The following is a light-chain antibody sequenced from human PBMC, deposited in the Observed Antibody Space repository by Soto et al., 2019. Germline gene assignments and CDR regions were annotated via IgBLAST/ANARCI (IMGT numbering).Light chain of an antibody. Sequence: DIVMTQSPLSLPVTPGEPASISCRSSQSLLHSNGYNYLDWYLQKPGQSPQLLIYLGSNRASGVPDRFSGSGSGTEFTLTISSLQSEDFAEYHCQQYNNWPQTFGQGTKVDIK. CDR1: QSLLHSNGYNY. CDR2: LGS. V-gene: IGKV2-28*01. J-gene: IGKJ1*01. CDR3: QQYNNWPQT.